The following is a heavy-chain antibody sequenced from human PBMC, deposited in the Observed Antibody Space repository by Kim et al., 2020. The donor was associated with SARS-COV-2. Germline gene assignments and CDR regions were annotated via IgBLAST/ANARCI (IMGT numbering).Heavy chain of an antibody. Sequence: GGSLRLSCAASGFTFSSYSMNWVRQAPGKGLEWVSSISSSSSYIYYADSVKGRFTISRDNAKNSLYLQMNSLRAEDTAVYYCAREGGIAVAGTAYYYYYGMDVWGQGTTVTVSS. J-gene: IGHJ6*02. CDR2: ISSSSSYI. CDR1: GFTFSSYS. CDR3: AREGGIAVAGTAYYYYYGMDV. D-gene: IGHD6-19*01. V-gene: IGHV3-21*01.